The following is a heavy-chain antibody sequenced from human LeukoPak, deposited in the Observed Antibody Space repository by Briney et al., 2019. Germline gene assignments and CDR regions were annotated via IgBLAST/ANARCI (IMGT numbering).Heavy chain of an antibody. Sequence: GRSLRLSCAASGFTFSSYGTHWVRQAPGKGLEWVAFIWYDGSKQYYADSVKGRFTISRDNSKNTLYLQMNSLRAEDTAVYYCAKDLALYYYDSSGPDYWGQGTLVTVSS. D-gene: IGHD3-22*01. CDR2: IWYDGSKQ. CDR1: GFTFSSYG. CDR3: AKDLALYYYDSSGPDY. J-gene: IGHJ4*02. V-gene: IGHV3-33*06.